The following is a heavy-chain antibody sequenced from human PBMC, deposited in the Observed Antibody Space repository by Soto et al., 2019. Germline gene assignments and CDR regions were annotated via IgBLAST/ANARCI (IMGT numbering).Heavy chain of an antibody. CDR1: GGSISSYY. D-gene: IGHD3-22*01. CDR2: IYSSGST. V-gene: IGHV4-59*01. CDR3: AGYYYDSSGYYFRRSYYYYYGMDV. J-gene: IGHJ6*02. Sequence: QVQLQESGPGLVKPSETLSLTCTVSGGSISSYYWSWIRQPPGKGLEWIGYIYSSGSTNYNPSLKSRVTISVDTSKNQFSLKLSSVTAADTAVYYCAGYYYDSSGYYFRRSYYYYYGMDVWGQGTTVTVSS.